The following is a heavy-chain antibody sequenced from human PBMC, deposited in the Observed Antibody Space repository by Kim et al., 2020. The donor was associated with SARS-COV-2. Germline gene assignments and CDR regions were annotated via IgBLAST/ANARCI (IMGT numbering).Heavy chain of an antibody. CDR1: GYTFTSYY. J-gene: IGHJ6*02. CDR2: INPSGGST. V-gene: IGHV1-46*01. Sequence: ASVKVSCKASGYTFTSYYMHWVRQAPGQGLEWMGIINPSGGSTSYAQKFQGRVTMTRDTSTSTVYMGLSSLRSEDTAVYYCARVRGNGDSAMDVWGQGTTVTVSS. D-gene: IGHD4-17*01. CDR3: ARVRGNGDSAMDV.